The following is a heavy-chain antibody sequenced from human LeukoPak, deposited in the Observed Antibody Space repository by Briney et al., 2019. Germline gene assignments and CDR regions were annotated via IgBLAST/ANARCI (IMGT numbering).Heavy chain of an antibody. CDR1: GGTFSSYA. J-gene: IGHJ3*02. CDR2: IIPIFGTA. D-gene: IGHD2-8*02. V-gene: IGHV1-69*01. CDR3: AGNELVPAPGFMWIPDI. Sequence: SVKVSCKASGGTFSSYAISWVRQAPGQGLEWMGGIIPIFGTANYAQKFQGRVTITADESTSTAYMELSSLRSEDTAVYYCAGNELVPAPGFMWIPDIWGQGTMVTVSS.